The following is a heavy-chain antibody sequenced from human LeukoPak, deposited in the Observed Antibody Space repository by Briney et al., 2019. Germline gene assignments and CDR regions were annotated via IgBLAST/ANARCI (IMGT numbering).Heavy chain of an antibody. CDR1: GGSISSYY. J-gene: IGHJ6*03. V-gene: IGHV4-59*01. D-gene: IGHD6-13*01. CDR3: ARDPLSSSWNYYYYYMDV. CDR2: IYYSGST. Sequence: SETLSLTCTVSGGSISSYYWSWIRQPPGKGLEWIGYIYYSGSTNYNPSLKSRVTISVDTSKNQFSLKLSSVTAADTAVYYCARDPLSSSWNYYYYYMDVWGKGTTVTISS.